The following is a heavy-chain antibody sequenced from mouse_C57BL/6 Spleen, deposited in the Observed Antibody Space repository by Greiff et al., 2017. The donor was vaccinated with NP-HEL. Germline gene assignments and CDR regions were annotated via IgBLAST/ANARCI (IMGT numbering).Heavy chain of an antibody. J-gene: IGHJ2*01. Sequence: QVQLQQPGAELVRPGTSVKLSCKASGYTFTSYWMHWVKQRPGQGLEWIGVIDPSASYTNYNQKFKGKATLTVDTSSSTAYMQLSSLTSEDSAVYYCARITTVVGFDYWGQGTTLTVSS. CDR2: IDPSASYT. CDR1: GYTFTSYW. D-gene: IGHD1-1*01. CDR3: ARITTVVGFDY. V-gene: IGHV1-59*01.